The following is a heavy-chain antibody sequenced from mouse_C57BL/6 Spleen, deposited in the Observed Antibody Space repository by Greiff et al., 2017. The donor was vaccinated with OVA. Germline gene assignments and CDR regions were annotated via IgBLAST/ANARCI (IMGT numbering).Heavy chain of an antibody. CDR2: IYPGGGYT. CDR3: ARFYDYDLASMDY. Sequence: VQLQQSGAELVRPGTSVKMSCKASGYTFTNYWIGWAKQRPGHGLEWIGDIYPGGGYTNYNEKFKGKATLTADKSSSTAYMQFSSLTSEDSAIYYCARFYDYDLASMDYWGKGTSVTVSS. D-gene: IGHD2-4*01. J-gene: IGHJ4*01. CDR1: GYTFTNYW. V-gene: IGHV1-63*01.